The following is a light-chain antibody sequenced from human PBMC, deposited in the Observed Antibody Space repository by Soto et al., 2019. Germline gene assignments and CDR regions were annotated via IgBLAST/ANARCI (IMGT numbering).Light chain of an antibody. J-gene: IGLJ2*01. Sequence: QSVLTQPASVSGSPGQSITISCTGTSSDVGDYTYVSWYQQHPGKAPKLMIYDVTYRPSGVSNRFSGSKSGNTASLSISGLQPEDEANYYCSSNSSSSTHLVFGGGTKVTVL. CDR3: SSNSSSSTHLV. CDR1: SSDVGDYTY. CDR2: DVT. V-gene: IGLV2-14*03.